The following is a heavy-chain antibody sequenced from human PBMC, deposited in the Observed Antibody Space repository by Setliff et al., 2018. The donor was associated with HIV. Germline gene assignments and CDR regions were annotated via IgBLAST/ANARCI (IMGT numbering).Heavy chain of an antibody. Sequence: GGSLRLSCAASGFTFSDFGMNWVRQAPGKGLEWVSGISGSGATTYYADSVKGRFAVSRDNSNNTLYLQMNSLRAEDTAVYYCARGTFSGPDYWGQGTLVTVSS. D-gene: IGHD1-26*01. V-gene: IGHV3-23*01. CDR3: ARGTFSGPDY. CDR2: ISGSGATT. CDR1: GFTFSDFG. J-gene: IGHJ4*02.